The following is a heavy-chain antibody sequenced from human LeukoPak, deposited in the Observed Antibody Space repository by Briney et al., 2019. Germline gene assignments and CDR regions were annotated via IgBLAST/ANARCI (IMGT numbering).Heavy chain of an antibody. J-gene: IGHJ4*02. CDR1: GFTFDDYA. CDR2: ISGDGENP. CDR3: AKDSNGEGSYIDS. V-gene: IGHV3-43*02. D-gene: IGHD2-8*01. Sequence: GGSLRLSCAASGFTFDDYAIHWVRQAPGKGLEWVSLISGDGENPYYSQSVKGRFTISRDNSKNSLYLQMSRLTIEDTAIYYCAKDSNGEGSYIDSWGQGTLVTVSS.